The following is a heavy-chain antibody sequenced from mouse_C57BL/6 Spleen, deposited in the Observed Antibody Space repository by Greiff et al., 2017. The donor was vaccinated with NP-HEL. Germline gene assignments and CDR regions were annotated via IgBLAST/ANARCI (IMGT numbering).Heavy chain of an antibody. CDR3: ASYSNYGGAMDY. V-gene: IGHV1-69*01. D-gene: IGHD2-5*01. J-gene: IGHJ4*01. CDR1: GYTFTSYW. CDR2: IDPSDSYT. Sequence: QVQLQQPGAELVMPGASVKLSCKASGYTFTSYWMHWVKQRPGQGLEWIGEIDPSDSYTNYNQKFKGKSTLTVDKSSSSAYMQLSSLTSEDSAVYYCASYSNYGGAMDYWGQGTSVTVSS.